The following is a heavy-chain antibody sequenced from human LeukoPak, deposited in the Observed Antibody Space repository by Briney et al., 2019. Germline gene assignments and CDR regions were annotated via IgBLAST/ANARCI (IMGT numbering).Heavy chain of an antibody. D-gene: IGHD2-2*01. J-gene: IGHJ5*02. CDR1: GFTFSSYG. Sequence: GGSLRLSCAASGFTFSSYGMSWVRQAPGKGLEWVSAISGSGGSTYYADSVKGRFTISRDNSKNTLYLQMNSLRAEDTAVYYCAKLDADIVVVPAASNPWGQGTLVTVSS. CDR2: ISGSGGST. CDR3: AKLDADIVVVPAASNP. V-gene: IGHV3-23*01.